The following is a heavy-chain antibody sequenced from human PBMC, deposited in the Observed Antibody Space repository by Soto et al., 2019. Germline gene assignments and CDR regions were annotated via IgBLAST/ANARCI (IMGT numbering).Heavy chain of an antibody. CDR3: ARVRDYYDSSGYQLAFDP. V-gene: IGHV4-34*01. J-gene: IGHJ5*02. Sequence: SETLSLTCAVYGGSFSGYYWSWIRQPPGKGLEWIGEINHSGSTNYNPSLKSRVTISVDTSKNQFSLKLSSVTAADTAVYYCARVRDYYDSSGYQLAFDPWGQGTLVTVSS. D-gene: IGHD3-22*01. CDR1: GGSFSGYY. CDR2: INHSGST.